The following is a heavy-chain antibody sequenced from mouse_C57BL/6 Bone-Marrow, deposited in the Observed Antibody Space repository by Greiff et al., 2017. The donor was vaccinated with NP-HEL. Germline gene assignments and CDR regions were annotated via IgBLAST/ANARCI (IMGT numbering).Heavy chain of an antibody. Sequence: QVQLQQSGAELMKPGASVKLSCKATGYTFTGYWIEWVKQRPGHGLEWIGEILPGSGSTNYNEKFKGKATFPADTSSNTAYMQLSSLTTEDSAIYYCASGAYWGQGTLVTVSS. J-gene: IGHJ3*01. CDR1: GYTFTGYW. CDR3: ASGAY. CDR2: ILPGSGST. V-gene: IGHV1-9*01.